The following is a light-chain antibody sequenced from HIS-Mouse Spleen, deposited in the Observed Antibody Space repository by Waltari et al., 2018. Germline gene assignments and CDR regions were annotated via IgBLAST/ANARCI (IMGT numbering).Light chain of an antibody. CDR1: QGFSSY. CDR2: SAS. V-gene: IGKV1-8*01. CDR3: QQYYSYRFT. J-gene: IGKJ3*01. Sequence: AIRMTQSPSSFSASTGDRVTITCRASQGFSSYLAWYQQKPGKAPKLLIYSASNLQSGVPSMFSGSGSGTDFPLPISFLQSEDFATYYCQQYYSYRFTFGPGTKVDIK.